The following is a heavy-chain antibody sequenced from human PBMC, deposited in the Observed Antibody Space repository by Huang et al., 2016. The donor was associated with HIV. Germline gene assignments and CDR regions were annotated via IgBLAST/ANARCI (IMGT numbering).Heavy chain of an antibody. CDR1: GASFTGNY. J-gene: IGHJ6*02. CDR3: ARQWVLLDYLMGMDV. V-gene: IGHV4-34*01. CDR2: INDSGAT. Sequence: QVHLQQWGAGLLKPSETLTLTCAVSGASFTGNYWTWIRQTPGKGLEWIGEINDSGATNYNPSLESRVTISIDRSKKEFSLRLNSMTAADTAVYYCARQWVLLDYLMGMDVWGQGTTVIVSS. D-gene: IGHD3-3*01.